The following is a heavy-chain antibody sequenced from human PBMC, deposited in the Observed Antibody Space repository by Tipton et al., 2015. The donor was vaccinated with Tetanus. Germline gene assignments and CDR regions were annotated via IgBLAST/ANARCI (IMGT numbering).Heavy chain of an antibody. Sequence: TLSLTCTVSDASFSSGDYYWSWIRKPPGKDLEWIGYIYQTGTTYYNPSLKSRVTISMDRSKNQISLQLTSVTAADTAVYFCAGVTAQRTELYFDHWGQGTLVTVSS. CDR1: DASFSSGDYY. V-gene: IGHV4-30-2*02. CDR3: AGVTAQRTELYFDH. D-gene: IGHD6-13*01. J-gene: IGHJ4*02. CDR2: IYQTGTT.